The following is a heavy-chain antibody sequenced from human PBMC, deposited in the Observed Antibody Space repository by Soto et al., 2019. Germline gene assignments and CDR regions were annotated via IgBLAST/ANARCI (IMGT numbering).Heavy chain of an antibody. J-gene: IGHJ4*02. CDR2: ISYAGSSK. CDR3: AKAGGLLLDY. Sequence: QVQLVESGGGVVQPGRSLRLSCAASGFTFSSYAMHWVRQAPGKGLEWVAVISYAGSSKFYADSVKGRFTISRDTSKNTLYLQMNSLRAEDTAVYYCAKAGGLLLDYWGQGTLVTVSS. D-gene: IGHD2-15*01. CDR1: GFTFSSYA. V-gene: IGHV3-30-3*01.